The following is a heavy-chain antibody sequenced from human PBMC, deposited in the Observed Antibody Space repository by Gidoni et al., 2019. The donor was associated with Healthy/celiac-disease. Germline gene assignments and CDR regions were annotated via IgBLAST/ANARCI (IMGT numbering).Heavy chain of an antibody. Sequence: QVQLVESGGGVVQPGRSLRLSCAASGFTFSSYGMHWVRQAPGKGLEWVAVIWYDGSNKYYADSVKGRFTISRDNSKNTLYLQMNSLRAEDTAVYYCARVEDNYDILTGDGMDVWGQGTTVTVSS. CDR1: GFTFSSYG. J-gene: IGHJ6*02. CDR3: ARVEDNYDILTGDGMDV. V-gene: IGHV3-33*01. CDR2: IWYDGSNK. D-gene: IGHD3-9*01.